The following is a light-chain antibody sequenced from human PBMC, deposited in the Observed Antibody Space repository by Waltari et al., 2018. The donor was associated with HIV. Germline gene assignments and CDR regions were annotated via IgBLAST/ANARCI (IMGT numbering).Light chain of an antibody. Sequence: DIQMAQSPSSLSASVGDRVTITCRASQGISSYLNWYQQKPGKAPKLLIYAAFSLQSGVPSRFSGSGSGTDFTLTISSLQPEDFGTYYCQQTYSIPYTFGQGTKLEIK. J-gene: IGKJ2*01. CDR1: QGISSY. V-gene: IGKV1-39*01. CDR2: AAF. CDR3: QQTYSIPYT.